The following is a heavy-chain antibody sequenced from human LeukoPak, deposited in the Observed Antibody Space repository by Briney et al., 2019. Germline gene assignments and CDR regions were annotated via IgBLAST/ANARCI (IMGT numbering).Heavy chain of an antibody. CDR1: GGSISSYY. CDR3: ARVGDDSSGWYWNYYYGMDV. Sequence: PSETLSLTCTVSGGSISSYYWSWIRQPPGKGLEWFGYIYYSGSTNYNPSLKSRVTISVDTSKNQFSLKLSSVTAADTAVYYCARVGDDSSGWYWNYYYGMDVWGQGTTVTVSS. D-gene: IGHD6-19*01. J-gene: IGHJ6*02. V-gene: IGHV4-59*01. CDR2: IYYSGST.